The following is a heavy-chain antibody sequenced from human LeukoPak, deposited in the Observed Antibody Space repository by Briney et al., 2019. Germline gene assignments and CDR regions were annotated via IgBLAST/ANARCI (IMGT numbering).Heavy chain of an antibody. Sequence: PGGSLRLSCAASGFTFSSYWMHWVRQAPGKGLEWVSLISWDGGSTYYADSVKGRFTISRDNSKNSLYLQMNSLRTEDTALYYCAKDITVGDRIWYAFDIWGQGTMVTVSS. CDR2: ISWDGGST. CDR1: GFTFSSYW. D-gene: IGHD4-23*01. CDR3: AKDITVGDRIWYAFDI. J-gene: IGHJ3*02. V-gene: IGHV3-43*01.